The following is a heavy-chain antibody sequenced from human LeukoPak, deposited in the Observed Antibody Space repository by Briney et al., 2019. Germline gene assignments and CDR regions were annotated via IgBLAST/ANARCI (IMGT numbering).Heavy chain of an antibody. CDR2: ISAYSGNT. CDR3: ARDAAGSYYNVEYFQH. CDR1: GYTFTNFD. Sequence: GASVKVSCKASGYTFTNFDLSWVRQAPGQGLEWMGWISAYSGNTNYAEKFHDRVTMTTDTSTSTAYMELRSLRSDDTAVYYCARDAAGSYYNVEYFQHWGQGTLVTVSS. D-gene: IGHD3-10*01. J-gene: IGHJ1*01. V-gene: IGHV1-18*01.